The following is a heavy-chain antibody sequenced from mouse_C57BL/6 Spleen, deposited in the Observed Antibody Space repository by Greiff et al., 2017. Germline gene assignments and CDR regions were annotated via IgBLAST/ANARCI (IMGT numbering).Heavy chain of an antibody. J-gene: IGHJ2*01. Sequence: VQLQQPGAELVKPGASVKLSCKASGYTFTSYWMQWVKQRPGQGLEWIGEIDPSDSYTNYNQKFKGKATLTVDTSSSTAYMQLSSLTSEDSAVYYCARAGGKGYYFDYWGQGTTLTVSS. CDR1: GYTFTSYW. CDR3: ARAGGKGYYFDY. V-gene: IGHV1-50*01. CDR2: IDPSDSYT.